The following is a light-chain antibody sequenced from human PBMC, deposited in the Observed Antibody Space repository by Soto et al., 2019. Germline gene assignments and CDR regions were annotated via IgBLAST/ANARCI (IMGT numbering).Light chain of an antibody. CDR2: GNS. V-gene: IGLV1-40*01. Sequence: QSVLTQPPSVSGAPGQRVTISCNGSSSNIGAGYDVHWYQQLPGTAPKLLIYGNSNRPSGVPDRFSGSKSGTSASLAITGLQAEDEADDYCQSYDSSLSGVVFGGGAKLTVL. CDR1: SSNIGAGYD. J-gene: IGLJ2*01. CDR3: QSYDSSLSGVV.